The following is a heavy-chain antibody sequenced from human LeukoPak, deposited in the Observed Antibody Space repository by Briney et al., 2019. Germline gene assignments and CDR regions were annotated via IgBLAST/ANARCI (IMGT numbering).Heavy chain of an antibody. CDR1: GGSINGHY. CDR3: ARFGVDYDMDV. CDR2: IHYSGRA. J-gene: IGHJ6*02. D-gene: IGHD3-16*01. Sequence: SETLSLTCTVSGGSINGHYWTWIRQPPGKGLELIGQIHYSGRADYNPSLKRRVTISVDTSKNQISLNLNSVTAADTAVYYCARFGVDYDMDVWGQGTTVAVSS. V-gene: IGHV4-59*11.